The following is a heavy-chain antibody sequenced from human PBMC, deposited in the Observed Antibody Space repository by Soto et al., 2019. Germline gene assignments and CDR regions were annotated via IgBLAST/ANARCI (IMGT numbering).Heavy chain of an antibody. J-gene: IGHJ6*02. CDR2: INSDGSST. CDR1: GFTFSSYW. D-gene: IGHD3-10*01. V-gene: IGHV3-74*01. CDR3: ARDISFEFSYYYYHGMDV. Sequence: GGSLRVSCAASGFTFSSYWMHWVRQAPGKGLVWVSRINSDGSSTSYADSVKGRFTISRDNAKNTLYLQMNSLRAEDTAVYYCARDISFEFSYYYYHGMDVWGQGTTATVSS.